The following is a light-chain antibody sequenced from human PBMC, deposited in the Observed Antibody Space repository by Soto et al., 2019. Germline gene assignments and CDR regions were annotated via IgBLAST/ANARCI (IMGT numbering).Light chain of an antibody. CDR1: QSISNY. Sequence: DIQLTQSPSSLSASVGDRVTLACRASQSISNYLNWYQQRPGKAPKLLIYAASNLQSGVPSRFSGSGSGTDFTLTISSLQPEDFATYYCQQLNSYPITFGQGTRLKIK. CDR2: AAS. CDR3: QQLNSYPIT. V-gene: IGKV1-39*01. J-gene: IGKJ5*01.